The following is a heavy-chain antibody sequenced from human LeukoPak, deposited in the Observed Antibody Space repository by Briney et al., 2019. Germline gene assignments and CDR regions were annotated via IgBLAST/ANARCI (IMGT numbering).Heavy chain of an antibody. D-gene: IGHD4-23*01. CDR2: IIPILGIA. J-gene: IGHJ3*02. CDR1: GGTFSSYA. Sequence: GASVKVPCKASGGTFSSYAISWVRQAPGQGLEWMGRIIPILGIANYAQKFQGRVTITADKSTSTAYMELSSLRSEDTAVYYCARDLAPTTVVDAFDIWGQGTMVTVSS. CDR3: ARDLAPTTVVDAFDI. V-gene: IGHV1-69*04.